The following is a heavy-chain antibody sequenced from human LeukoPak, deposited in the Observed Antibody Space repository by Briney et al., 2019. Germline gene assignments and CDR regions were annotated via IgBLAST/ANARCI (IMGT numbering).Heavy chain of an antibody. CDR2: ISYDGSNK. Sequence: PGGSLRLSCAASGFTFSSYAMHWVRQAPGKGLEWVAVISYDGSNKYYADSVKGRFTISRDNSKNTLYLQMNSLRAEDTAVYYCAKDHHGYSSGWYCAFDIWGQGTMVTVSS. V-gene: IGHV3-30*04. CDR3: AKDHHGYSSGWYCAFDI. D-gene: IGHD6-19*01. J-gene: IGHJ3*02. CDR1: GFTFSSYA.